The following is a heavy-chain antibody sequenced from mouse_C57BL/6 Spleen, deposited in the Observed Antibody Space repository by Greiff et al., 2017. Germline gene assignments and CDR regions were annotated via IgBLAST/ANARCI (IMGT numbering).Heavy chain of an antibody. CDR1: GYTFTDYY. CDR2: IYPGSGNT. V-gene: IGHV1-76*01. D-gene: IGHD1-1*02. Sequence: VKLMESGAELVRPGASVKLSCKASGYTFTDYYINWVKQRPGQGLEWIARIYPGSGNTYYNEKFKGKATLTAEKSSSTAYMQLSSLTSEDSAVYFCARRPYGHYAMDYWGQGTSVTVSS. J-gene: IGHJ4*01. CDR3: ARRPYGHYAMDY.